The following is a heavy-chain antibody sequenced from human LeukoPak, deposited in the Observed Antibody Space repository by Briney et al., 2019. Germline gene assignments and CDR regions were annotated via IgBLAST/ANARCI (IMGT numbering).Heavy chain of an antibody. Sequence: GVSVRLSCAVSGFTFSSYGMQCVRQAPGKGREWGAVTYSDGGNKYYADSVKGRFTISRDNSKNTLYLQMNSLRAEDTAVYYCVRDRGRGAAAGDYWGQGSLVIVSS. CDR3: VRDRGRGAAAGDY. D-gene: IGHD6-13*01. J-gene: IGHJ4*02. V-gene: IGHV3-33*01. CDR1: GFTFSSYG. CDR2: TYSDGGNK.